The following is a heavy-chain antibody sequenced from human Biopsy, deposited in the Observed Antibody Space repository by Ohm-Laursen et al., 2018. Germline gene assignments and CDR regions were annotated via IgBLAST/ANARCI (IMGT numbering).Heavy chain of an antibody. CDR1: GFTFNNYG. Sequence: SLRLSCTASGFTFNNYGMQWVRQAPGKGLEWVAFIFYDGGNTYYADSVRGRFTISRDNSKNTLYLQMNNLRAEDTAVFYCAKDLRNNNWGVENWGQGTLVTVSS. J-gene: IGHJ4*02. CDR3: AKDLRNNNWGVEN. CDR2: IFYDGGNT. D-gene: IGHD7-27*01. V-gene: IGHV3-30*18.